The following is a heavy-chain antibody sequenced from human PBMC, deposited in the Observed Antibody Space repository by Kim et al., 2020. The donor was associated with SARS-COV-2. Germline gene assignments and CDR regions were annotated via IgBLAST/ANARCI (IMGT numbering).Heavy chain of an antibody. V-gene: IGHV1-3*01. Sequence: SQKVQGRVTITRDTSASTAYMELSSLRSEDTAVYYCARENYSSSWHEFDYWGRGTLVTVSS. J-gene: IGHJ4*02. D-gene: IGHD6-13*01. CDR3: ARENYSSSWHEFDY.